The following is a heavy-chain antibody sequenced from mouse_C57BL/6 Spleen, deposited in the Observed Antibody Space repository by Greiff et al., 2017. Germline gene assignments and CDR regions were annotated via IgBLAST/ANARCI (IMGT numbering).Heavy chain of an antibody. CDR2: IYPGSGST. Sequence: QVQLQQPGAELVKPGASVKMSCTASGYTFTSYWITWVKQRPGQGLAWSGDIYPGSGSTNYNEKFKSKATLTVDTSSSTAYMQRSSLTSEDSAVYYCARYQYFDVWGTGTTVTVAS. J-gene: IGHJ1*03. V-gene: IGHV1-55*01. CDR3: ARYQYFDV. CDR1: GYTFTSYW.